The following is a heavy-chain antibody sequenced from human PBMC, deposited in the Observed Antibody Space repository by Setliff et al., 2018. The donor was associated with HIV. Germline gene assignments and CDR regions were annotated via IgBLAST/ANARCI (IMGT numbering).Heavy chain of an antibody. V-gene: IGHV5-51*04. D-gene: IGHD6-19*01. J-gene: IGHJ6*03. CDR3: ARDRSSGRGYYYYYYMDV. Sequence: GESLKISCKGSGYSFTSYWIGWVRQMPGKGLEWMGIIYPGDSDTRYSPSFQGQVTVSADKPISTAYLQWSSLKASDTAMYYCARDRSSGRGYYYYYYMDVWGKGTTVTVSS. CDR2: IYPGDSDT. CDR1: GYSFTSYW.